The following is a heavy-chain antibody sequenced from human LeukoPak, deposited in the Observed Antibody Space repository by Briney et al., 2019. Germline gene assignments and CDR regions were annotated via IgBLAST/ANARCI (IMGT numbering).Heavy chain of an antibody. CDR1: GFTFSHYW. V-gene: IGHV3-74*01. CDR3: AKDEIGAVAGLIDY. D-gene: IGHD6-19*01. CDR2: IESDGGRT. J-gene: IGHJ4*02. Sequence: PGGSLRLSCAASGFTFSHYWMHWVRQAPGKGLVWVSRIESDGGRTDYADSVKGRFTISRDNSKNTLYLQMNSLRAEDTAVYYCAKDEIGAVAGLIDYWGQGTLVTVSS.